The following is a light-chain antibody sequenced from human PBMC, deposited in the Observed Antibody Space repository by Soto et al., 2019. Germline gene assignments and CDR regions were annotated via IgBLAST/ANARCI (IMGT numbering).Light chain of an antibody. J-gene: IGKJ1*01. CDR3: QHYDTSSWT. Sequence: EVVLTQSPDTLSLSPGEGATLSCRASQTINSAYLAWYQQKPGQAPRLLMSGASSRATGIPDRFSGSGSGTDLTLTINRLVPEDLAVYFCQHYDTSSWTFGQGTKVEIK. CDR2: GAS. CDR1: QTINSAY. V-gene: IGKV3-20*01.